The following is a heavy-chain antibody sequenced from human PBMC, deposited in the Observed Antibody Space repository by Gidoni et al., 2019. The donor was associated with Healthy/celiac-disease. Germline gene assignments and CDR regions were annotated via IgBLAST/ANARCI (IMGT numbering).Heavy chain of an antibody. Sequence: QVQLVESGGGVVQPGRSLSLSCAASGFTFSSYAMHWVRQAPGKGLEWVAVISYDGSNKYYADSVKGRFTISRDNSKNTLYLQMNSLRAEDTAVYYCAAVGGRGYWGQGTLVTVSS. D-gene: IGHD6-19*01. CDR3: AAVGGRGY. V-gene: IGHV3-30*01. J-gene: IGHJ4*02. CDR2: ISYDGSNK. CDR1: GFTFSSYA.